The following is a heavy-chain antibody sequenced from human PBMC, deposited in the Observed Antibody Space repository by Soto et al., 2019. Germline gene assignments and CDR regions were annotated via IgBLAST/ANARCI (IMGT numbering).Heavy chain of an antibody. V-gene: IGHV3-74*01. J-gene: IGHJ2*01. CDR1: GFTFSSNW. Sequence: PGGSLRLSCTASGFTFSSNWMLWVRQAPGKGLVWVSRINPDGSSRNDADSVKGRFTISRDNAESTVYLQMDSLGAEDTAVYYCTRGFTDKSGFFDLWGRGTQVTVSS. CDR2: INPDGSSR. CDR3: TRGFTDKSGFFDL.